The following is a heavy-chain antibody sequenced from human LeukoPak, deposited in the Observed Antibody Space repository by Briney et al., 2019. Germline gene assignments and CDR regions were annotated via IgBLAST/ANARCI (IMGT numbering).Heavy chain of an antibody. CDR1: GFTFRTYA. Sequence: GGSLRLSCAAPGFTFRTYALQGVRQAPGKGLEWVSYITYNSGTIFYADSVKGRFTISRDNAKDSLYLQMSSLRDEDTAVYYCARDSGYSYADDYWGQGTLVTVSS. CDR3: ARDSGYSYADDY. V-gene: IGHV3-48*02. J-gene: IGHJ4*02. CDR2: ITYNSGTI. D-gene: IGHD5-18*01.